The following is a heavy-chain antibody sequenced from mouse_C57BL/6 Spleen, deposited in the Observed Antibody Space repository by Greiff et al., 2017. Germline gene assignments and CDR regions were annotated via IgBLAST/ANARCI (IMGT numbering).Heavy chain of an antibody. CDR3: TRWGITTVVDYFDY. CDR1: GYTFTDYE. V-gene: IGHV1-15*01. CDR2: IDPETGGT. J-gene: IGHJ2*01. Sequence: QVQLQQSGAELVRPGASVTLSCKASGYTFTDYEMHWVKQTPVHGLEWIGAIDPETGGTAYNQKFKGKAILTADKSSSTAYMELRSLTSEDSAVXYCTRWGITTVVDYFDYWGQGTTLTVSS. D-gene: IGHD1-1*01.